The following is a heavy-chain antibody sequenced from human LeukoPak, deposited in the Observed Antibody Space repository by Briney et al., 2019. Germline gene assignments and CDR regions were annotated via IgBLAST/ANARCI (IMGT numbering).Heavy chain of an antibody. Sequence: SETLSLTCTVSGGSISSGGYYWRWIRQHPGKGLEWIGYIYYSGSTYYNPSLKSRVTISVDTSKNQFSLKLSSVTAADTAVYYCARLAATIHSRNLGYGDYGFDYWGQGTLVTVSS. V-gene: IGHV4-31*03. J-gene: IGHJ4*02. CDR1: GGSISSGGYY. CDR2: IYYSGST. CDR3: ARLAATIHSRNLGYGDYGFDY. D-gene: IGHD4-17*01.